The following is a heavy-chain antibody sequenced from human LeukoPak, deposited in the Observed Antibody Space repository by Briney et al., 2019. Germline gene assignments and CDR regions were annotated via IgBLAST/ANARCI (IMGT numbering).Heavy chain of an antibody. J-gene: IGHJ4*02. D-gene: IGHD3-22*01. CDR1: GFTFSSYA. CDR3: ARGNYDSSGSHPDY. Sequence: PGGSLRLSCAASGFTFSSYAVSWVRQAPGKGLEWVSAISGSGGSTYYADSVKGRFTISRDNSKNTLYLQMNSLRAEDTAVYYCARGNYDSSGSHPDYWGQGTLVTVSS. CDR2: ISGSGGST. V-gene: IGHV3-23*01.